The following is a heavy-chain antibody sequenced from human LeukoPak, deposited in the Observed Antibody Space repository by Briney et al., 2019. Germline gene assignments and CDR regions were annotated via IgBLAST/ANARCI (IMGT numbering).Heavy chain of an antibody. CDR1: GGSISSYY. Sequence: SETLSLTCTVSGGSISSYYWSWIRQPPGKGLEWIGYIYYSGSTNYNPSLKSRVTISVDTSKNQFSLKLSSVTAADTAVYYCARNTYYYDSSGLNFDYWGQGTLVTVSS. CDR2: IYYSGST. J-gene: IGHJ4*02. D-gene: IGHD3-22*01. CDR3: ARNTYYYDSSGLNFDY. V-gene: IGHV4-59*01.